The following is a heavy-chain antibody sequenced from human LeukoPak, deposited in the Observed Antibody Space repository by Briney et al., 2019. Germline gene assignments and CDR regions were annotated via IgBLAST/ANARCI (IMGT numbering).Heavy chain of an antibody. CDR2: IIPIFGTA. J-gene: IGHJ6*02. CDR3: ARDRLRPAGGYDYDILTGQDYYYGMDV. D-gene: IGHD3-9*01. V-gene: IGHV1-69*01. Sequence: GSSVKVSCKASGGTFSSYAISWVRQAPGQGLEWMGGIIPIFGTAIYAQQFQGRVTITADESTSTAYMELSSLRSEDTAVYYCARDRLRPAGGYDYDILTGQDYYYGMDVWGQGTTVTVSS. CDR1: GGTFSSYA.